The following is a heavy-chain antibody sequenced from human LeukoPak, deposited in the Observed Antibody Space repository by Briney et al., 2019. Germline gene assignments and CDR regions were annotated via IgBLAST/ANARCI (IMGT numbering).Heavy chain of an antibody. CDR2: ISGSGGST. CDR3: ARGRLRVIDAFDI. CDR1: GFTFSNNA. D-gene: IGHD2-21*01. V-gene: IGHV3-23*01. J-gene: IGHJ3*02. Sequence: AGSLRLSCAASGFTFSNNALSWVRQAPAKGLEWVSVISGSGGSTYYADSVKGRFTISRDNSKNTLYLQMDSLRAGDTAVYYCARGRLRVIDAFDIWGQGTMVTVSS.